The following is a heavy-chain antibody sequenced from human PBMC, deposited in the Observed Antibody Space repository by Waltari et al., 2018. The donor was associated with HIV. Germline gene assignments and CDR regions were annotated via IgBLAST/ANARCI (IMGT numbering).Heavy chain of an antibody. CDR2: SRGGGET. Sequence: QMLESGGGLVEPGGSLRLSCAAYGFIFTAFARDWVRQASGKGREWVSASRGGGETFYADSVKGRFTISRDNSKNTLYLQMNSLRADDAAVYYCVKDSGRAADVFDLWGQGTMVTVSS. D-gene: IGHD3-10*01. J-gene: IGHJ3*01. CDR3: VKDSGRAADVFDL. V-gene: IGHV3-23*01. CDR1: GFIFTAFA.